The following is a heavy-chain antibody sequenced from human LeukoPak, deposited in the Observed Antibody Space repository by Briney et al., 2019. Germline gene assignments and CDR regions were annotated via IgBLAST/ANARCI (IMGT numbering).Heavy chain of an antibody. V-gene: IGHV4-30-2*01. J-gene: IGHJ4*02. CDR3: AKGYYGPLDY. CDR2: IYHSGST. CDR1: GFTFSSYA. D-gene: IGHD3-10*01. Sequence: LRLSCAASGFTFSSYAMSWIRQPPGKGLEWIGYIYHSGSTYYNPSLKSRVTISVDRSKNQFSLKLSSVTAADTAVYYCAKGYYGPLDYWGQGTLVNGSS.